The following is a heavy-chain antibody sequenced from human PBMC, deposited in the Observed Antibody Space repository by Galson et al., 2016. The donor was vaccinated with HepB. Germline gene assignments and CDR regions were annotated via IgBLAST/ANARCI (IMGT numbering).Heavy chain of an antibody. CDR2: ISPILGTP. D-gene: IGHD6-19*01. J-gene: IGHJ5*02. V-gene: IGHV1-69*06. Sequence: SVKASCKASGGSISTYAISWVRQAPGQGLEWMGGISPILGTPSYAQKFQGRVMITADRSTSTVYMELSSLRFEDTAVYYCARDRERWQRLAFNWFDPWGQGTLVTVSS. CDR3: ARDRERWQRLAFNWFDP. CDR1: GGSISTYA.